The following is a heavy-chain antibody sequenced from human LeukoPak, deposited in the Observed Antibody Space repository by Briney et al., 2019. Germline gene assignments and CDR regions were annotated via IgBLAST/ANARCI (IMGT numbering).Heavy chain of an antibody. D-gene: IGHD5-18*01. CDR2: VCYSGST. V-gene: IGHV4-39*01. CDR3: ARQYSGDSRSPFFDY. Sequence: SETLSLTCTVSGGSINSGGYYWSWIRQHPGKGLEWIGSVCYSGSTYYNPSLKSRVTISVDTSKNQFSLKLSSVTAADTAVYYCARQYSGDSRSPFFDYWGQGTLVTVSS. J-gene: IGHJ4*02. CDR1: GGSINSGGYY.